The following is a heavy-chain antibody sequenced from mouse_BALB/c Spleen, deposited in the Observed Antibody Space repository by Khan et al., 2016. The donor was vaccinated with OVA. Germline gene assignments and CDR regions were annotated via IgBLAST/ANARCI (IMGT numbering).Heavy chain of an antibody. CDR1: GFAFSSYS. CDR2: ITSGGSYT. Sequence: EVELVESGGGLVKPGGSLKLSCAASGFAFSSYSMSWVRQTPEKRLEWVATITSGGSYTYYPDSVKGRFTISRDNAKNTLYLQMSSLTSEDTATYYCTRARTYYGSSFYFDYWGQGTTLTVSS. D-gene: IGHD1-1*01. V-gene: IGHV5-6-4*01. J-gene: IGHJ2*01. CDR3: TRARTYYGSSFYFDY.